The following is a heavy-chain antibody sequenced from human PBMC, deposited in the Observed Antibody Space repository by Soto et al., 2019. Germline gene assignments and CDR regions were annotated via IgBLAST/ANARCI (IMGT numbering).Heavy chain of an antibody. CDR1: GYTFTSYY. J-gene: IGHJ4*02. CDR3: ARGYCSGGSCCSVLGKFAY. CDR2: INPSGGST. V-gene: IGHV1-46*03. Sequence: ASVKVSCKASGYTFTSYYMHWVRQAPGQGLEWMGIINPSGGSTSYAQKFQGRVTMTRDTSTSTVYMELSSLRSEDTAVYYCARGYCSGGSCCSVLGKFAYWGQGTLVTVSS. D-gene: IGHD2-15*01.